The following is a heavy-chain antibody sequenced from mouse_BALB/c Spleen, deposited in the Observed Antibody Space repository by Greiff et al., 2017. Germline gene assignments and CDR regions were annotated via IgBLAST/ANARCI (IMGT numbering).Heavy chain of an antibody. J-gene: IGHJ3*01. CDR1: GYSITSGYY. CDR2: ISYDGSN. Sequence: EVQLQDSGPGLVKPSQSLSLTCSVTGYSITSGYYWNWIRQFPGNKLEWMGYISYDGSNNYNPSLKNRFSITRDTSKNQFFLKLNSVTTEDTATYYCARDYRGQGTLVTVSA. V-gene: IGHV3-6*02. CDR3: ARDY.